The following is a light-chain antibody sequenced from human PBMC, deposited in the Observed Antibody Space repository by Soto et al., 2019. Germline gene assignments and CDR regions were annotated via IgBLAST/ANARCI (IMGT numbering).Light chain of an antibody. CDR2: HAS. V-gene: IGKV3-11*01. J-gene: IGKJ4*01. Sequence: ETVLTQSPATLSLSPGETATLSCRASESVDIYLAWYQQKPGQAPRLLIYHASNRATGIPARFSGSGSATDVTLTISSLEPEDSAVYYCQQRRNWPPLTFGGGTRVEI. CDR3: QQRRNWPPLT. CDR1: ESVDIY.